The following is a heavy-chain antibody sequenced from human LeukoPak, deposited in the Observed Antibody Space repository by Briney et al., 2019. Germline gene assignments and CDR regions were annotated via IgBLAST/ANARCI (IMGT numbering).Heavy chain of an antibody. CDR2: MNPNSGNT. D-gene: IGHD6-19*01. J-gene: IGHJ3*02. CDR3: ARDLDSSGWKRGSAFDI. V-gene: IGHV1-8*01. Sequence: ASVKVSCKASGYTFISYDINWVRQATGQGLEWMGWMNPNSGNTGYAQKFQGRVTMTMNTSISTAYMELSSLRSEDTAVYYCARDLDSSGWKRGSAFDIWGQGTMVTVSS. CDR1: GYTFISYD.